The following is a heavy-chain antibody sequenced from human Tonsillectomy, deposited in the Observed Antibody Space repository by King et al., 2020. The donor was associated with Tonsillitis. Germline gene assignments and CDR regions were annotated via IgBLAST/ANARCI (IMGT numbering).Heavy chain of an antibody. Sequence: VQLVESGGGLVQPGGSLRLSCAASGFTFDNYAMNWVRQAPGKGLGWVSTITICGPNTYYAESVKGRFTISRDNSKNTLSLQMNSLRAEDTAVYYCARVHGTPFWGQGTLVTVSS. CDR2: ITICGPNT. V-gene: IGHV3-23*04. J-gene: IGHJ4*02. CDR3: ARVHGTPF. D-gene: IGHD1-26*01. CDR1: GFTFDNYA.